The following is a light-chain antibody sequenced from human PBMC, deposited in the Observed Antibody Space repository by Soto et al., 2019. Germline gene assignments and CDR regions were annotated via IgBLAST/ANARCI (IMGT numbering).Light chain of an antibody. Sequence: DIQMTQSPSSLSASVGDRVTITCQASQDISNYLNWYQQKPGKAPKLLIYDASNLETGVPSRFSGSGSGTDFTFTISSLQPEDIATYDCQQYDNLPRVTFGPGTKVDIK. J-gene: IGKJ3*01. CDR3: QQYDNLPRVT. CDR2: DAS. CDR1: QDISNY. V-gene: IGKV1-33*01.